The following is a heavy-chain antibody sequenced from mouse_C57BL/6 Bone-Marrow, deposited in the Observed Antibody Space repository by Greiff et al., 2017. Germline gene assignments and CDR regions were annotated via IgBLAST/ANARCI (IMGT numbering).Heavy chain of an antibody. CDR2: IRLKSDNYAT. Sequence: EVQVVESGGGLVQPGGSMKLSCVASGFTFSNYWMNWVRQSPEKGLEWVAQIRLKSDNYATHYAESVKGRFTISRDDSKSSVYLQMNNLRAEDTGIYYCTRGIWLRRAMDYWGQGTSVTVSS. D-gene: IGHD2-2*01. CDR3: TRGIWLRRAMDY. V-gene: IGHV6-3*01. J-gene: IGHJ4*01. CDR1: GFTFSNYW.